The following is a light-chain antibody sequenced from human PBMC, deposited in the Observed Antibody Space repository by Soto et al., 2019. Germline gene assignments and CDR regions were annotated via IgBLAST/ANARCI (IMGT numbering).Light chain of an antibody. V-gene: IGLV3-21*02. J-gene: IGLJ1*01. CDR3: QVWDSSSDPYV. Sequence: SYELTQPTSVSVAPGQTARITFGGNNIGSKSVHWYQQKPGQAPVLVVYDDSDRPSGIPERFSGSNSGNTATLTISRVEAGDEADYYCQVWDSSSDPYVFGTGTKLTVL. CDR1: NIGSKS. CDR2: DDS.